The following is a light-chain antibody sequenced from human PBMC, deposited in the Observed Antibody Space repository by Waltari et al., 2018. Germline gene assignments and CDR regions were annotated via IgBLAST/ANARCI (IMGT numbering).Light chain of an antibody. CDR1: QCITSN. CDR3: QQYNHWPPIT. CDR2: EAS. J-gene: IGKJ5*01. Sequence: EVVMTQSPATLSLSPGDRATLTCWASQCITSNLAWYQQKPPQAPRLLIYEASTRSTGISARFIGGRSFANFTLTISSRQSEDSAVYYCQQYNHWPPITFGRGTRLEIK. V-gene: IGKV3-15*01.